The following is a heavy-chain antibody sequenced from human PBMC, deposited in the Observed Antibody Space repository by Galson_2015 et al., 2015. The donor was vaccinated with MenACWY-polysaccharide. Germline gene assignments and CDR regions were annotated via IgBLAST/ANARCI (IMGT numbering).Heavy chain of an antibody. Sequence: SLRLSCAASGFTFSTYHMTWVRQAPGKGLEWVSYINGGSSTIYYADSVKGRFTISRDNAKNSLYLQMNSLRDDDTAVYYCARDSGIAGADDYWGQGTLVTVSS. CDR1: GFTFSTYH. V-gene: IGHV3-48*02. J-gene: IGHJ4*02. CDR2: INGGSSTI. D-gene: IGHD6-13*01. CDR3: ARDSGIAGADDY.